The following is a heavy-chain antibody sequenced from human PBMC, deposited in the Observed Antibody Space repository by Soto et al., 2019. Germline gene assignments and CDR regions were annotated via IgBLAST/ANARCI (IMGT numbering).Heavy chain of an antibody. CDR3: ARDLYLRTGPGGMDV. Sequence: QVQLQESGPGLVKPSETLSLTCTVSGGSVSSATYYWNWIRQPPGKGLEWIGSVYYSGTPNYNPFLKSRVTISIDTSYNCLSLRLRSVTAANTAVYYCARDLYLRTGPGGMDVWGQGTTVTVSS. CDR1: GGSVSSATYY. CDR2: VYYSGTP. V-gene: IGHV4-61*03. D-gene: IGHD3-9*01. J-gene: IGHJ6*02.